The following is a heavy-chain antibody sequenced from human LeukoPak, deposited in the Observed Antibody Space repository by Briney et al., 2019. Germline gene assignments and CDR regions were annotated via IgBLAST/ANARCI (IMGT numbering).Heavy chain of an antibody. V-gene: IGHV1-69*13. CDR1: GYTFTSYA. J-gene: IGHJ6*02. CDR3: ATEDIVVIPGYYYYYGMDV. D-gene: IGHD3-22*01. Sequence: AASVKVSCKASGYTFTSYAMHWVRQAPGQGLEWMGGIIPIFGTANYAQKFQGRVTITADESTSTAYMELSSLRSEDTAVYYCATEDIVVIPGYYYYYGMDVWGQGTTVTVSS. CDR2: IIPIFGTA.